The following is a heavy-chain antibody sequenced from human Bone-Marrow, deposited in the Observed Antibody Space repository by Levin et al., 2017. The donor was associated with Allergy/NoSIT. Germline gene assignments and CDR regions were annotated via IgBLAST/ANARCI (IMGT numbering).Heavy chain of an antibody. V-gene: IGHV4-4*02. CDR2: IYHSGST. CDR1: GDSITGSNW. CDR3: ARFSGKGGFDD. D-gene: IGHD4-23*01. J-gene: IGHJ4*02. Sequence: GSLRLSCAVSGDSITGSNWWSWVRQSPAKGLEWIGEIYHSGSTNYTPSLKSRVTISVDKSKNQFSLKLTSVTAADTAIYYCARFSGKGGFDDWGQGTLVTVSS.